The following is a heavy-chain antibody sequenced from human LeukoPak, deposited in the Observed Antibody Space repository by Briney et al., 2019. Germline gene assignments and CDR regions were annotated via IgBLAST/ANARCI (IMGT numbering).Heavy chain of an antibody. V-gene: IGHV4-4*07. D-gene: IGHD5-18*01. CDR3: ARGMWIRPFDY. CDR1: GGSITSYY. J-gene: IGHJ4*02. Sequence: PSETLSLTCTVSGGSITSYYWPWIRQPAGKGLEWIGRIYTSGSTNYNPSLKSRVTMSVDTSKNQFSLKLSSVTAADTAVYYCARGMWIRPFDYWGQGTLVTVSS. CDR2: IYTSGST.